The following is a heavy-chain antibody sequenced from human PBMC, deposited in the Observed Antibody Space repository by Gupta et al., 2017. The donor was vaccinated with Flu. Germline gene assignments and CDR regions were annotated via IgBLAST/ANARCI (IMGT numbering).Heavy chain of an antibody. CDR2: INDSGTI. V-gene: IGHV4-34*02. D-gene: IGHD1-26*01. CDR1: GGSFSGHY. Sequence: QVQLQQWGAGLLKPSETLSLTCAVYGGSFSGHYWTWIRQSPGKGLEWIGEINDSGTINSNPSLKSRLTMSVDTSKNQVSLKVSSVTDADTAVYYCAKTSGNYSSGGWYFDLWGRGTLVIVSS. J-gene: IGHJ2*01. CDR3: AKTSGNYSSGGWYFDL.